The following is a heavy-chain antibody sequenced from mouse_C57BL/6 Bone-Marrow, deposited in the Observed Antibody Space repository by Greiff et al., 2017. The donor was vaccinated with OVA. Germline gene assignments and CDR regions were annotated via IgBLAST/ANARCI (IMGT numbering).Heavy chain of an antibody. J-gene: IGHJ2*01. D-gene: IGHD1-1*01. CDR1: GYTFTSYW. CDR2: LSPSSLST. Sequence: QVQLQPPGAELVLPGASVKLSCKASGYTFTSYWMPWVKQRPGQGLEFIFALSPSSLSTHSTQTFKGKSTLTVDKSSSTAYMQLSSLTSEDSAVYYCARNYGTLFDYWGQGTTLTVSS. CDR3: ARNYGTLFDY. V-gene: IGHV1-69*01.